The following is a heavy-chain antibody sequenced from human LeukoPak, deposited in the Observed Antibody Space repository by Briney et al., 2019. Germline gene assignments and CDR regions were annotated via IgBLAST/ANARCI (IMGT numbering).Heavy chain of an antibody. D-gene: IGHD3-10*01. CDR3: ARGYGSGSNWFDP. CDR2: IYSSGST. V-gene: IGHV4-4*07. J-gene: IGHJ5*02. Sequence: KPSETLSLTCTVSGGSISTYYWSWIRQPAGKDLEWIGRIYSSGSTNYNPSPKSRVTMSVDTSKNQLSLKLNSVTAADTAVYYCARGYGSGSNWFDPWGQGTLVIVSS. CDR1: GGSISTYY.